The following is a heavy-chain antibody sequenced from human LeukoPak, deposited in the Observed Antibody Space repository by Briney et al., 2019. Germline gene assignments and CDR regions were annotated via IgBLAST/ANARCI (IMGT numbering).Heavy chain of an antibody. CDR2: IYYSGST. CDR1: GGSISSYY. V-gene: IGHV4-59*12. J-gene: IGHJ4*02. D-gene: IGHD3-3*01. Sequence: PSETLSLTCTVSGGSISSYYRSWIRQPPGKGLEWIGYIYYSGSTNYNPSLKSRVTISVDTSKNQFSLKLSSVTAADTAVYYCARRRKEWLPGYFDYWGQGTLVTVSS. CDR3: ARRRKEWLPGYFDY.